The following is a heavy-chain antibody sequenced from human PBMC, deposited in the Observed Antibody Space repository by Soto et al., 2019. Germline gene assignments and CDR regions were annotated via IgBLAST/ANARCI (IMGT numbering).Heavy chain of an antibody. J-gene: IGHJ6*03. CDR2: ISWNSGSI. V-gene: IGHV3-9*01. Sequence: GGSLRLSCAASGFTFDDYAMHWVRQAPGKGLEWVSGISWNSGSIGYADSVKGRFTISRDNAKNSLYLQMNSLRAEDTALYYCAKGYNYVRNYYMDVWGKGTTVTVAS. CDR3: AKGYNYVRNYYMDV. D-gene: IGHD1-20*01. CDR1: GFTFDDYA.